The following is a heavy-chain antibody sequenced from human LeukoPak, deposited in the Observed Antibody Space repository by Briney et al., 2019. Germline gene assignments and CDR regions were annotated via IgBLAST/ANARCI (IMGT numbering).Heavy chain of an antibody. CDR1: GFTFSSYG. Sequence: GGSLRLSCAASGFTFSSYGMHWVRQAPGKGLEWVAVISYDGSNKYYADSVKGRFTISRDNSKNTLYLRMNSLRAEDTAVYYCAKYNWNYLDYWGQGTLVTVSS. CDR2: ISYDGSNK. CDR3: AKYNWNYLDY. J-gene: IGHJ4*02. V-gene: IGHV3-30*18. D-gene: IGHD1-20*01.